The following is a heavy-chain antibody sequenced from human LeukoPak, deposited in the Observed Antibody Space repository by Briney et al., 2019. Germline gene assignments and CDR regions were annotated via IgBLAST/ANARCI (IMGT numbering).Heavy chain of an antibody. J-gene: IGHJ6*02. CDR1: GGSISSYY. CDR2: IYYSGST. Sequence: SETLSLTCTVSGGSISSYYWSWIRQPPGKGLEWIGYIYYSGSTYYNPSLKSRVTISVDTSKNQFSLKLSSVTAADTAVYYCASSMVQRYYYYGMDVWGQGTTVTVSS. D-gene: IGHD3-10*01. CDR3: ASSMVQRYYYYGMDV. V-gene: IGHV4-59*06.